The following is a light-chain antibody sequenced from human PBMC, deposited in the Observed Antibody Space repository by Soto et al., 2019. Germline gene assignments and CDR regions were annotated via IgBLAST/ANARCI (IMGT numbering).Light chain of an antibody. V-gene: IGLV2-14*03. CDR1: SSDLGAYKY. CDR3: SSYTNTSTLV. CDR2: EVS. J-gene: IGLJ1*01. Sequence: QSALTQPASVSWSPGQSITISCAGTSSDLGAYKYVSWYQQHPDKATKLILYEVSRRPSGVSNRFSGSKSGNTASLTISGLLAEDEADYSCSSYTNTSTLVFGTGTKVTVL.